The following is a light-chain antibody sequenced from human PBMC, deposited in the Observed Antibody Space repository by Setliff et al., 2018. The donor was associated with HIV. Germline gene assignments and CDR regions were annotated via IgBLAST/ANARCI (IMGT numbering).Light chain of an antibody. J-gene: IGLJ1*01. Sequence: QSALTQPASVSGSPGQSITISCTGTSSDVGNYNLVSWYQQHPGKAPKLMIYEGSRRPSGISNRFSGSKSGSTASLTISGLQAEDEADYYCSSYAITNTVPFGTGTKFTVL. CDR2: EGS. CDR3: SSYAITNTVP. V-gene: IGLV2-14*02. CDR1: SSDVGNYNL.